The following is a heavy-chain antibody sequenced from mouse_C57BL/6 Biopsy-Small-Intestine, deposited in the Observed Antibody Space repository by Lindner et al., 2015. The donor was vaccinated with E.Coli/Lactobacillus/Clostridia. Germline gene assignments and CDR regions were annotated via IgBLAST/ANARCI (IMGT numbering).Heavy chain of an antibody. CDR3: ASYGNFDY. J-gene: IGHJ2*01. CDR1: GYAFINYL. V-gene: IGHV1-54*01. Sequence: VQLQESGAELVRPGTSVKVSCKASGYAFINYLIEWVKQRPGQGLEWIGVINPGSGGTNYNEKFKGKAILTADKSSSTAYMQLSSLTSEDSAVYFCASYGNFDYWGQGTTLTVSS. CDR2: INPGSGGT. D-gene: IGHD2-1*01.